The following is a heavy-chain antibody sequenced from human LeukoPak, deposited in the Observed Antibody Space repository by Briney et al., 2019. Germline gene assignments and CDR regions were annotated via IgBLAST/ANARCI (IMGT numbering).Heavy chain of an antibody. CDR3: ARGGVGYQLWWLNTYFGY. D-gene: IGHD2-2*01. Sequence: ASVKVSCKASGYTFTGYYMHWVRQAPGQGLEWMGWINPNSGGTNYAQKFQGRVTITADKSTSTAYMELSSLRSEDTAVYYCARGGVGYQLWWLNTYFGYWGQGTLVTVSS. J-gene: IGHJ4*02. CDR2: INPNSGGT. V-gene: IGHV1-2*02. CDR1: GYTFTGYY.